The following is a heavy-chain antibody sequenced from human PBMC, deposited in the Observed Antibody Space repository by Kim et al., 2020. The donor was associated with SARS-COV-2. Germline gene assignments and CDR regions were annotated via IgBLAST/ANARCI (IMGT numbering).Heavy chain of an antibody. CDR2: ISAYNGNT. CDR3: ARAPSLWFRELSLY. D-gene: IGHD3-10*01. CDR1: GYTFTSYG. Sequence: ASVKVSCKASGYTFTSYGISWVRQAPGQGLEWMGWISAYNGNTNYAQKLQGRVTMTTDTSTSTAYMELRSLRSDDTAVYYCARAPSLWFRELSLYWGQGTLVTVSS. J-gene: IGHJ4*02. V-gene: IGHV1-18*01.